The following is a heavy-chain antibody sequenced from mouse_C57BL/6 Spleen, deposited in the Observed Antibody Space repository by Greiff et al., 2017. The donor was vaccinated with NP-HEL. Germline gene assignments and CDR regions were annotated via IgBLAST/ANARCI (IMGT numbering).Heavy chain of an antibody. CDR3: ARGLPLDY. J-gene: IGHJ2*01. CDR2: IDPSDSYT. Sequence: VQLQQPGAELVKPGASVKLSCKASGYTFTSYWMQWVKQRPGQGLEWIGEIDPSDSYTNYNQKFKGKATLTVDTSSSTAYMQLSSLTSEDSAGDYCARGLPLDYWGQGTTLTVSS. D-gene: IGHD2-10*01. V-gene: IGHV1-50*01. CDR1: GYTFTSYW.